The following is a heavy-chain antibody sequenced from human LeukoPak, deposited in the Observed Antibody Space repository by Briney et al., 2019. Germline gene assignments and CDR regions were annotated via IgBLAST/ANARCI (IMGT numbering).Heavy chain of an antibody. CDR1: GFTFSSYA. D-gene: IGHD6-6*01. J-gene: IGHJ4*02. CDR3: ARQEAREYSTPPDY. CDR2: ISYDGSNK. Sequence: PGGSLRLSCAASGFTFSSYAMHWVRQAPGKGLEWVAAISYDGSNKYYADSVKGRFTISRDNSKNTLYLQMNSLRAEDTAVYYCARQEAREYSTPPDYWGQGTLVTVSS. V-gene: IGHV3-30*04.